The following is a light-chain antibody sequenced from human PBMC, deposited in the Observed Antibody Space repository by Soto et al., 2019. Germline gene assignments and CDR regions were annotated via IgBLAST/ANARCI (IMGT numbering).Light chain of an antibody. CDR1: KSISRS. J-gene: IGKJ4*01. CDR2: AAS. Sequence: DIQMTQSPSTLSASVGDRATITCRASKSISRSLAWYLQKPGKAPKLLIYAASTLESGVSSMFSGSGSGTEFSVTISSLQPEDIATYYCQQSYTTPLAFGGGTKVDI. CDR3: QQSYTTPLA. V-gene: IGKV1-39*01.